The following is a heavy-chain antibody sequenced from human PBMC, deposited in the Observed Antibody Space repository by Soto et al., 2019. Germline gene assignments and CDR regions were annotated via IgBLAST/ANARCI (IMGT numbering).Heavy chain of an antibody. CDR2: ISVSATT. J-gene: IGHJ6*02. CDR3: AKSLSENNYGMDV. CDR1: GFTFSTYA. Sequence: PGESLRLSCAASGFTFSTYAMSWVRQAPGKGLEWVSGISVSATTYYADSVKGRFTISRDNSENTLHLQVNSLRAEDTAVYYCAKSLSENNYGMDVWGQGTTVTSP. V-gene: IGHV3-23*01.